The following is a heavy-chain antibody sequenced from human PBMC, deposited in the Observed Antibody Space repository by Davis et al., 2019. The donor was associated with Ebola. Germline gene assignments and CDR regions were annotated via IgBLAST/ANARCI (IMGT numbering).Heavy chain of an antibody. CDR1: GFTFSSYG. V-gene: IGHV3-30*03. Sequence: GESLKISCAASGFTFSSYGMHRVRQAPGKGLEWVAVISYDGSNKYYADSVKGRFTISRDNSKNTLYLQMNSLRAEDTAVYYCARGGDGSGSYLGYYYGMDVWGQGTTVTVSS. CDR3: ARGGDGSGSYLGYYYGMDV. CDR2: ISYDGSNK. D-gene: IGHD3-10*01. J-gene: IGHJ6*02.